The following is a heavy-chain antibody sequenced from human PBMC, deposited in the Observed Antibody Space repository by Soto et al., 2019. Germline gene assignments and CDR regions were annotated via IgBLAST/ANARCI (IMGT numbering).Heavy chain of an antibody. D-gene: IGHD3-16*01. CDR2: INDSGST. CDR1: GWSFRGYF. Sequence: TLSLTCAVSGWSFRGYFWSWIRQSPDKGLEWIGEINDSGSTYYNPSFKSRLTISVDTSKSQISLTLTSVTAADSAVYYCQGGDFWGQGTRVTVSS. CDR3: QGGDF. J-gene: IGHJ4*02. V-gene: IGHV4-34*01.